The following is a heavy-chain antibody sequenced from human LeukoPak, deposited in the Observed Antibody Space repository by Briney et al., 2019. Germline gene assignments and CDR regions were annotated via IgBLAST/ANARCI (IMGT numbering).Heavy chain of an antibody. V-gene: IGHV3-30-3*01. CDR3: ARDLDYYDSSGYYPTGYYYGMDV. CDR1: GFTFSSYA. Sequence: GGSLRLSCAASGFTFSSYAMHWVRQAPGKGLEWVAVISYDGSNKYYADSVKGRFTISRDNSKNTLYLQMNSLRAEDTAVYYCARDLDYYDSSGYYPTGYYYGMDVWGQGTTVTVS. J-gene: IGHJ6*02. D-gene: IGHD3-22*01. CDR2: ISYDGSNK.